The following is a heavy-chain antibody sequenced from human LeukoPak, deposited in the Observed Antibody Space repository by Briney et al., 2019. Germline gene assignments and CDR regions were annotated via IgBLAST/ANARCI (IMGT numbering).Heavy chain of an antibody. J-gene: IGHJ3*01. CDR1: GYTFTTYD. Sequence: ASVKVFCKASGYTFTTYDISWVGQAPGQGLEWMGWDSGNNGNTNYAQKLQGRVTMTTDTSTNTAYMELRSLRSDDTAVYYCARDFYHSGTNWYDVFYVWGQGTMVTVSS. CDR3: ARDFYHSGTNWYDVFYV. CDR2: DSGNNGNT. D-gene: IGHD1-1*01. V-gene: IGHV1-18*01.